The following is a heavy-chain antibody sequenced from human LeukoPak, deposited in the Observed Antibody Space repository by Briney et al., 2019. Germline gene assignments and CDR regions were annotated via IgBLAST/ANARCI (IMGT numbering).Heavy chain of an antibody. Sequence: PSETLSLTCAVYGGSFSGYYWSWTRQPPGKGLEWIGEINHSGSTNYNPSLKSRVTISVGTSKNQFSLKLSSVTAADTAVYYCARQSSGPTDAFDIWGQGTMVTVSS. D-gene: IGHD6-19*01. V-gene: IGHV4-34*01. J-gene: IGHJ3*02. CDR1: GGSFSGYY. CDR3: ARQSSGPTDAFDI. CDR2: INHSGST.